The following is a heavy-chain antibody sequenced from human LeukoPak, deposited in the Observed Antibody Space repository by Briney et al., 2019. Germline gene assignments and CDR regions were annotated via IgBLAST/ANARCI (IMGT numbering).Heavy chain of an antibody. CDR3: ARRRELYYDFWSGYFSREDGGNNWFDP. D-gene: IGHD3-3*01. Sequence: ASVKVSCKASGYTFTSYGISWVRQAPGQGLEWMGWISAYNGNTNCAQKLQGRVTMTTDTSTSTAYMELRSLRSDDTAVYYCARRRELYYDFWSGYFSREDGGNNWFDPWGQGTLVTVSS. J-gene: IGHJ5*02. CDR2: ISAYNGNT. V-gene: IGHV1-18*01. CDR1: GYTFTSYG.